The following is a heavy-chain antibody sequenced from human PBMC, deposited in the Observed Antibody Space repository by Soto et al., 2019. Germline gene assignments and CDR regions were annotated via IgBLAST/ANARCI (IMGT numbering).Heavy chain of an antibody. Sequence: GGSLRLSCTASGFTFGDYAMSWFRQAPGKGLERVGFIRSKAYGGTTEYAASVKGRFTISRDDSKSIAYLQMSSLKTEDTAVYYCTRDQMEQWLVMNFYYYMDVWGKGTTVTVSS. V-gene: IGHV3-49*03. CDR3: TRDQMEQWLVMNFYYYMDV. CDR1: GFTFGDYA. J-gene: IGHJ6*03. D-gene: IGHD6-19*01. CDR2: IRSKAYGGTT.